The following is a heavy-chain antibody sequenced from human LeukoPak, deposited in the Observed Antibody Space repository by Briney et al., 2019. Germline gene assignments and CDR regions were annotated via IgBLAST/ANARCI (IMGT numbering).Heavy chain of an antibody. CDR2: LYHSGST. J-gene: IGHJ3*02. CDR3: ARTIFGVVEEAFDI. CDR1: GGSLSSSTYY. Sequence: PSETLSLTCTVSGGSLSSSTYYWGWIRQPPGKGLEWIGSLYHSGSTYYNPSLKSRLTISVDTSKNQFSLKLSSVTAADTAVYYCARTIFGVVEEAFDIWGQGTMVTVSS. D-gene: IGHD3-3*01. V-gene: IGHV4-39*07.